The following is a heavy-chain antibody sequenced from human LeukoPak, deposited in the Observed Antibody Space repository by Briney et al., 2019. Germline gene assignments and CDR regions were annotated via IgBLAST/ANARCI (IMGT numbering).Heavy chain of an antibody. D-gene: IGHD4-17*01. Sequence: SETLSLTCAVYGGSFSGYYWSWIRQPPGKGLEWIGEINHSGSTNYNPSLKSRVTISVDTSKNQFSLKLRSVTAADTAVYYCARGLRSSYWGQGTLVTVSS. V-gene: IGHV4-34*01. CDR3: ARGLRSSY. J-gene: IGHJ4*02. CDR1: GGSFSGYY. CDR2: INHSGST.